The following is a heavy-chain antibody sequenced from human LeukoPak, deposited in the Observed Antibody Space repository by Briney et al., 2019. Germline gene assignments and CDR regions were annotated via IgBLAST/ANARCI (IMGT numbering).Heavy chain of an antibody. CDR2: ISSSSSYI. D-gene: IGHD1-26*01. CDR1: GLTFNNYA. V-gene: IGHV3-21*01. CDR3: ARTRTKWELRLDFDC. J-gene: IGHJ4*02. Sequence: PGGSLRLSCAASGLTFNNYALTWIRQAPGKGLEWVSSISSSSSYIYYADSVKGRFTISRDNAKNSLYLQMNSLRAEDTAVYYCARTRTKWELRLDFDCWGQGTLVTVSS.